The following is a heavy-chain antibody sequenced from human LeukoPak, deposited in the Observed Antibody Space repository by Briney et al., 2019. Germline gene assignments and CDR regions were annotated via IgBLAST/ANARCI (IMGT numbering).Heavy chain of an antibody. J-gene: IGHJ4*02. D-gene: IGHD6-19*01. CDR1: GFTFDDYA. Sequence: TGGSLRLSCAASGFTFDDYAMHWVRQAPGKGLEWVSGISWNSGSIGYADSVKGRFTISRDNAKNSLYLQMNSLRAEDTAVYHCARGWYSFDYWGQGTLATVSS. V-gene: IGHV3-9*01. CDR3: ARGWYSFDY. CDR2: ISWNSGSI.